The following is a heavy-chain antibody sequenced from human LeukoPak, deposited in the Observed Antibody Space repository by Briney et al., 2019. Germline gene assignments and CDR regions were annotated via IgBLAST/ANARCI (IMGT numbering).Heavy chain of an antibody. CDR3: AREVGTPQAFDI. J-gene: IGHJ3*02. CDR2: ISYDGSNK. D-gene: IGHD1-26*01. V-gene: IGHV3-30-3*01. CDR1: GFTFSSYA. Sequence: GGSLRLSCAASGFTFSSYAMHWVRQAPGKGLEWVAVISYDGSNKYYADSVRGRFTISRDNAKNSLYLQMNSLKAEDTAIYYCAREVGTPQAFDIWGQGTMVTVSS.